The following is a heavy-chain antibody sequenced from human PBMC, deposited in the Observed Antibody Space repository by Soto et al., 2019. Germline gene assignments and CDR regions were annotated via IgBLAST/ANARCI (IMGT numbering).Heavy chain of an antibody. V-gene: IGHV3-11*01. CDR1: GFTFSDYY. D-gene: IGHD3-3*01. CDR3: ARVPVMTFVVGYYYMDV. CDR2: ISGLSTTI. J-gene: IGHJ6*03. Sequence: PGGSLRLSCAASGFTFSDYYMSWIRQAPGKGLEWVSYISGLSTTIYYADSVKGRFTISRDNAKNSLFLQVNSLRGEDTAVYFCARVPVMTFVVGYYYMDVWGNGTTVTVSS.